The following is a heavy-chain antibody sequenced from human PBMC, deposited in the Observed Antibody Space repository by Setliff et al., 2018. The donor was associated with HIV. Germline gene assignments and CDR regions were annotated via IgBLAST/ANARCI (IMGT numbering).Heavy chain of an antibody. CDR3: ARGRINYSSAWYVDHDAFDI. Sequence: PSETLSLTCTVSGDSISSHYWSWIRQPPGKGLEWIGSVYYSGSANYNPSLKSRVTISVDTSKNQFSLRLSSVTAADTAVYYCARGRINYSSAWYVDHDAFDIWGQGTMVTV. V-gene: IGHV4-59*11. J-gene: IGHJ3*02. CDR2: VYYSGSA. CDR1: GDSISSHY. D-gene: IGHD6-19*01.